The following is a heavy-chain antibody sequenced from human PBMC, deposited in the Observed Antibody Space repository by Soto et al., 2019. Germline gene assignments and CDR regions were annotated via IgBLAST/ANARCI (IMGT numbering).Heavy chain of an antibody. D-gene: IGHD6-19*01. CDR3: ASGAVAGTTGANWFDP. V-gene: IGHV3-11*01. Sequence: GGSLRLSCAASGFTFSDYYMSWIRQAPGKGLEWVSYISSSGSTIYYADSVKGRFTISRDNAKNSLYLQMNSLRAEDTAVYYCASGAVAGTTGANWFDPWGQGTLVTVSS. CDR2: ISSSGSTI. J-gene: IGHJ5*02. CDR1: GFTFSDYY.